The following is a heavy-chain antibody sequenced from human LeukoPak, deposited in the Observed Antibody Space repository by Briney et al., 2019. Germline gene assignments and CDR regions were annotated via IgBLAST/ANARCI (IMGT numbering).Heavy chain of an antibody. D-gene: IGHD5-18*01. J-gene: IGHJ4*02. CDR2: IRSKANSCAT. V-gene: IGHV3-73*01. CDR1: GFTFSGSS. CDR3: SRYVDTPLDY. Sequence: GGSLRLSCAASGFTFSGSSIHWVRQASGDGLEWVGRIRSKANSCATAYAASAAGRFTVSRDDSQNTAYLQMNSLKTGDAAVYYCSRYVDTPLDYWGQGALVTVSS.